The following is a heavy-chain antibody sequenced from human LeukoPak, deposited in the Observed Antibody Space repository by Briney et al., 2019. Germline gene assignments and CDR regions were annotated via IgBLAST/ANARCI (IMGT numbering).Heavy chain of an antibody. CDR3: ARDLSRSRPDCSGGSCYSVY. V-gene: IGHV3-30*04. Sequence: GGSLRLFCTASGYTFSRYAVLGVREARGKGLEGVADISYDGSNKYYADSVKGRFTISRDNSKNTLYLQMNSLRAEDTAVYYCARDLSRSRPDCSGGSCYSVYWGQGTLVTVSS. CDR1: GYTFSRYA. CDR2: ISYDGSNK. J-gene: IGHJ4*02. D-gene: IGHD2-15*01.